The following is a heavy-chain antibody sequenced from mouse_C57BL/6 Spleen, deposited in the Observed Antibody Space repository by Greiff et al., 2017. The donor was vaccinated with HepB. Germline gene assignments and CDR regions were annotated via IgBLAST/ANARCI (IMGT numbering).Heavy chain of an antibody. CDR3: TRGPATVVATNFDY. Sequence: EVKLVESGEGLVKPGGSLKLSCAASGFTFSSYAMSWVRQTPEKRLEWVAYISSGGDYIYYADTVKGRFTISRDNARNTLYLQMSRLKSEDTAMYYCTRGPATVVATNFDYWGQGTTLTVSS. CDR2: ISSGGDYI. D-gene: IGHD1-1*01. CDR1: GFTFSSYA. J-gene: IGHJ2*01. V-gene: IGHV5-9-1*02.